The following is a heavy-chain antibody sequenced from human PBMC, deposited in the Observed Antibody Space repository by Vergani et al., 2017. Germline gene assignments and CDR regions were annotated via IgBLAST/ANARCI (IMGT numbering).Heavy chain of an antibody. V-gene: IGHV4-61*02. CDR3: ARDNKQLRPRPFDL. J-gene: IGHJ3*01. D-gene: IGHD4-23*01. CDR1: GASINNDFYY. Sequence: QVQLQESGPGLVKPSQTLSLTCTVSGASINNDFYYWHWIRQPAGKGLEWIGRIYVSGITDYNSSLQSRVSMSVDTSKNQFSLTLPSVTAADPAVYYCARDNKQLRPRPFDLWVQGTMVTVS. CDR2: IYVSGIT.